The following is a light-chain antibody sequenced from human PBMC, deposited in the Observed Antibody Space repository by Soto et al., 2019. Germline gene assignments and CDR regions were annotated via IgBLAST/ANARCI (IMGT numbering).Light chain of an antibody. CDR2: FNSDGSH. V-gene: IGLV4-69*01. Sequence: QLVLTQSPSASASLGASVKLTCTLSSGHSSYAIAWHQQQPEKGPRYVMKFNSDGSHSKGDGIPDRFSGSSSGAERYLTISSLQSEDEADYYCQTWGTGIVVFGGGTKVTVL. CDR1: SGHSSYA. CDR3: QTWGTGIVV. J-gene: IGLJ2*01.